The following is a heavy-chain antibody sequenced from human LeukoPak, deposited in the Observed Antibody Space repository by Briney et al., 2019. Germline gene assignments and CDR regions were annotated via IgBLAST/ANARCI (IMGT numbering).Heavy chain of an antibody. CDR3: ARLGDYDSSGYPLWAFDI. Sequence: SETLSLTCTVSGASISSSTYYWGWSRQSPGKGLEWIGSIYYSGSTYYNPSLKSRVTISVDTSKNQFSLKLSSMTAADTAVYYCARLGDYDSSGYPLWAFDIWGQGTVVTVSS. CDR1: GASISSSTYY. CDR2: IYYSGST. V-gene: IGHV4-39*01. J-gene: IGHJ3*02. D-gene: IGHD3-22*01.